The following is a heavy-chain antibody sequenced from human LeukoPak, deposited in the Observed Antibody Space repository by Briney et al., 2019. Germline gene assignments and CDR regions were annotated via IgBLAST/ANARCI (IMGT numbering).Heavy chain of an antibody. CDR2: IYSGGST. CDR1: GFTVSSNY. J-gene: IGHJ4*02. Sequence: PGGSLRPSCAPFGFTVSSNYMSWVRQAPGKGLEWVTVIYSGGSTYYADSVKGRFTISRDNSKNTLYLQMNSLRAEDTAVYYCASSRTKLGYSSGWYDYWGQGTLVTVSS. V-gene: IGHV3-53*01. D-gene: IGHD6-19*01. CDR3: ASSRTKLGYSSGWYDY.